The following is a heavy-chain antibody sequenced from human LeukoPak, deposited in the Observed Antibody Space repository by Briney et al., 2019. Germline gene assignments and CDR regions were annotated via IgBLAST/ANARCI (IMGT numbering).Heavy chain of an antibody. J-gene: IGHJ5*02. V-gene: IGHV4-59*01. D-gene: IGHD2-2*01. CDR1: GGSISSYY. CDR2: IYYSGST. CDR3: ATVEYCSSTSCDGGWFDP. Sequence: PSETLSLTCTVSGGSISSYYWSWIRQPPGKGLEWIGYIYYSGSTNYNPSLKSRVTISVDTSKNQFSLKLSSVTAADTAVYYCATVEYCSSTSCDGGWFDPWGQGTLVTVSS.